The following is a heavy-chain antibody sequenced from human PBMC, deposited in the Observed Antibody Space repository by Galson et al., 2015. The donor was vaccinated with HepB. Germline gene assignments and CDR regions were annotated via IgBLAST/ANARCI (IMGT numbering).Heavy chain of an antibody. V-gene: IGHV5-51*01. J-gene: IGHJ5*02. CDR1: GYSFTSYW. D-gene: IGHD6-13*01. Sequence: QSGAEVKKPGESLKISCTGSGYSFTSYWIGWVRQMPGKSLEWMGIIYPGDSDTRYSPSFQGQVTISADKSISTAYLQWSSLKASDTAMYYCARHPGIAAAGTRGYWFDPWGQGTLVTVSS. CDR2: IYPGDSDT. CDR3: ARHPGIAAAGTRGYWFDP.